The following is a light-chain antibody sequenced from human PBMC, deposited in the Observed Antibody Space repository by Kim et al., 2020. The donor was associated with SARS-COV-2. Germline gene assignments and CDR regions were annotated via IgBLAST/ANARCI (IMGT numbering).Light chain of an antibody. Sequence: DIQMTQSPSSVSASVGDRVTITCRASQGISTSLAWYQQKPGKAPKLLINAASNLQSGVPSRFSGSGSGTDFALTISGLHPEDFASYYCQQALSLPYTFGQGTKLEI. CDR1: QGISTS. J-gene: IGKJ2*01. CDR2: AAS. V-gene: IGKV1-12*02. CDR3: QQALSLPYT.